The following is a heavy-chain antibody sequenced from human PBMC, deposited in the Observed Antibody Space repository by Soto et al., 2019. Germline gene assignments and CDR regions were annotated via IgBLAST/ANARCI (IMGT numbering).Heavy chain of an antibody. CDR3: ARDRVKYSTPSGLDV. D-gene: IGHD6-6*01. J-gene: IGHJ6*01. V-gene: IGHV1-18*04. CDR2: IGAFNGNT. Sequence: QVQLVQSGAEVKKPGASVKVSCKASGYTFSSYGITWVRQAPGQGLEWMGWIGAFNGNTNYAQNLQGRVTMTTDTSTTPASMELRSLNSDDTAVYYCARDRVKYSTPSGLDVWGQGTTVTVSS. CDR1: GYTFSSYG.